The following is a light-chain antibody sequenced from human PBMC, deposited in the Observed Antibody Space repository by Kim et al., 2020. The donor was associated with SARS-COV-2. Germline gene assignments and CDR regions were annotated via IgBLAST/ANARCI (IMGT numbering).Light chain of an antibody. J-gene: IGLJ2*01. Sequence: SYELTQPPSVSVSPGQTASITCSGDKLGDKYACWYQQKPGQSPVLVIYQDSKRPSGIHERFSGSNSGNTATLTISGTQAMDEADYYCQAWDSSTGVFGGGTQLTVL. CDR3: QAWDSSTGV. CDR2: QDS. CDR1: KLGDKY. V-gene: IGLV3-1*01.